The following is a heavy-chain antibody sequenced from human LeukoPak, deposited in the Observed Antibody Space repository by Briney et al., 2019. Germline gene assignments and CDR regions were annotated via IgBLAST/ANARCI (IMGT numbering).Heavy chain of an antibody. Sequence: GGSPRLSCAASGFSFSDYYMSWIRQAPGKGLEWVSYISSSGNTIYYADSEKGRFTISRDNAKNSLYLQMNSLRAEDTAVYYCARDQYYYDSSAPPLYWGQGTLVTVSS. D-gene: IGHD3-22*01. CDR2: ISSSGNTI. J-gene: IGHJ4*02. V-gene: IGHV3-11*01. CDR1: GFSFSDYY. CDR3: ARDQYYYDSSAPPLY.